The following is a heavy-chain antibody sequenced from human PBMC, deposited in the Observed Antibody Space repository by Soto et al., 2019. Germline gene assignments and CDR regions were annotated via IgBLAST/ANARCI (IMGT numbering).Heavy chain of an antibody. D-gene: IGHD6-13*01. Sequence: PSETLSLTCTVSGGSISRYYWSWIRQPPGKGLEWIGYMYNTGSTVYNPPFKSRVTISVDTSKNQFSLKLSSVTAADTAVYYCGRRGGVAAAIWGYWGQGTLVTVSS. CDR1: GGSISRYY. J-gene: IGHJ4*02. CDR2: MYNTGST. CDR3: GRRGGVAAAIWGY. V-gene: IGHV4-59*08.